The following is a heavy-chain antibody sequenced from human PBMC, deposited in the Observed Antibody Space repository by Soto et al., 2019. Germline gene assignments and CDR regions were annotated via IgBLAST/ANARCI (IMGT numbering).Heavy chain of an antibody. J-gene: IGHJ4*02. D-gene: IGHD5-12*01. V-gene: IGHV3-33*01. Sequence: QVQLVESGGGVVQPGRSLRLSCAASGFTFSSYGMHWVRQAPGKGLEWVAIIWYDGSDKYYSDSVKGRFTISRDNSKNTLYLEMNSLGGEDTAIYYCARGWLAGGYEFDYWGRGTLVTVSS. CDR1: GFTFSSYG. CDR2: IWYDGSDK. CDR3: ARGWLAGGYEFDY.